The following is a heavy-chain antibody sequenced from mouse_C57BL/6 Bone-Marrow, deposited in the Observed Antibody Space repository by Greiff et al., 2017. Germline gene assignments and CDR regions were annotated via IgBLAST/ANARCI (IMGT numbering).Heavy chain of an antibody. Sequence: QVQLQQPGAELVMPGASVKLSCKASGYTFTSYWMHWVKQRPGQGLEWIGEIDPSDSYTNYNQKFKGKSTLTVDKSSSTAYMQLSSLTSGDSAVYYCARDLYCGSSDWYFDVWGTGTTVTVSS. V-gene: IGHV1-69*01. CDR2: IDPSDSYT. CDR1: GYTFTSYW. J-gene: IGHJ1*03. D-gene: IGHD1-1*01. CDR3: ARDLYCGSSDWYFDV.